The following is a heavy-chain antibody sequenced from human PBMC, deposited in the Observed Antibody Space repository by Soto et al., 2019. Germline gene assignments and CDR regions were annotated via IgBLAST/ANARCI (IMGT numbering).Heavy chain of an antibody. CDR3: ARHFLSRSDFWRAYNGGYFDY. CDR1: GYTFRNYG. J-gene: IGHJ4*02. V-gene: IGHV1-18*01. D-gene: IGHD3-3*01. Sequence: ASVKVSCKASGYTFRNYGITWVRQAPGQGLEWMAWISPYNGNTNYAQDLQSRVTMTTDTSTSTAYMELRSLTSEDTAMYYCARHFLSRSDFWRAYNGGYFDYWGQGTLVTVSS. CDR2: ISPYNGNT.